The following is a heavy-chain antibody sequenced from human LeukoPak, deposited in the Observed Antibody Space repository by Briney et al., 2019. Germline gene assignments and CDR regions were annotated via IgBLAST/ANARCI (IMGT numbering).Heavy chain of an antibody. CDR2: MNPNAGNT. D-gene: IGHD6-19*01. CDR1: GYTFGSYD. J-gene: IGHJ5*02. CDR3: TRGGQWLELDL. Sequence: GASVKVSCKASGYTFGSYDINWVRQATGQGLEWMGWMNPNAGNTGYAQKFQGRVTMTRNTSIRTAYMELSSLSSDDTAVYYCTRGGQWLELDLWGQGTLVTVSS. V-gene: IGHV1-8*01.